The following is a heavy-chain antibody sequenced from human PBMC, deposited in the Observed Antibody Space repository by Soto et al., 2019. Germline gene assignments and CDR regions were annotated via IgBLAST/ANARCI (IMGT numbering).Heavy chain of an antibody. D-gene: IGHD5-12*01. Sequence: GGSLRLSCAASGFTFSSYSMNWVRQAPGKGLEWFSYISVSGDTIYYADSVKGRFTVSRDNAKSSLYLQMNSLGAEDTAVYFCASGGYDYGHGYWGQGTLVTVSS. J-gene: IGHJ4*02. V-gene: IGHV3-48*01. CDR2: ISVSGDTI. CDR3: ASGGYDYGHGY. CDR1: GFTFSSYS.